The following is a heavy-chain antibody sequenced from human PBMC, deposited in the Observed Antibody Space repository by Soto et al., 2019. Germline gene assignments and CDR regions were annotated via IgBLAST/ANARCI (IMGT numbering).Heavy chain of an antibody. J-gene: IGHJ5*02. CDR1: GLSLSTSGEA. CDR2: IYWDDDK. Sequence: QITLKESGPTLVKPTQTLTLTCTFSGLSLSTSGEAVGWIRQPPGKALEWLALIYWDDDKRYNPTLKTRLPFTKDTSKNQVVLALTNMDPVDTATYYCAHYVSSSPAGWFDPWGQGILVTVSS. D-gene: IGHD3-10*02. V-gene: IGHV2-5*02. CDR3: AHYVSSSPAGWFDP.